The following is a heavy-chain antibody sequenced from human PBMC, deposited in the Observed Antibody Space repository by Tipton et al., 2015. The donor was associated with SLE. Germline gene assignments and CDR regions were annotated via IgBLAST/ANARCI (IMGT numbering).Heavy chain of an antibody. CDR2: IYHTGPT. J-gene: IGHJ5*02. V-gene: IGHV4-59*01. Sequence: TLSLTCSVSGGSIRTYYWSWIRQSPGKGLEWIGHIYHTGPTNYNPSLTGRVVMSVDTSKNQFSLKLNSVTAADTAVYYCARDSSWGYNWFDPWGQGTLVTVSS. CDR1: GGSIRTYY. CDR3: ARDSSWGYNWFDP. D-gene: IGHD2-15*01.